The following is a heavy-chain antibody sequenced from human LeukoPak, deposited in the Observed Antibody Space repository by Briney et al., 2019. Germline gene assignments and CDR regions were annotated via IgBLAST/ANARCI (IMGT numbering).Heavy chain of an antibody. CDR2: ISDSTNTI. D-gene: IGHD1-26*01. J-gene: IGHJ4*02. CDR3: ARAVGASEGVDY. V-gene: IGHV3-11*01. CDR1: GFTFSDYY. Sequence: GGSLRLSCAASGFTFSDYYMSWIRQAPGKGLEWGSYISDSTNTIYYADSVKGRFTISRDNAKNSLYLQMNSLRAEDTAVYYCARAVGASEGVDYWGQGTLVTVSS.